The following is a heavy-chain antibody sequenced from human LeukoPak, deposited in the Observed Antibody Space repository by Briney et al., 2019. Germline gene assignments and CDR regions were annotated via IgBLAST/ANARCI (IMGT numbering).Heavy chain of an antibody. CDR3: ARGGRGVPTARRFKPGNWFGP. D-gene: IGHD2-2*01. CDR1: GGSFSAYF. Sequence: SGTLSLTCAVYGGSFSAYFWTWIRQPPGKGLGWIGEINHRGITSYNPSLKSRVTISVDTSKNQFSLNLTSVTAADTALYYCARGGRGVPTARRFKPGNWFGPWSQGTLVTVSS. J-gene: IGHJ5*02. CDR2: INHRGIT. V-gene: IGHV4-34*01.